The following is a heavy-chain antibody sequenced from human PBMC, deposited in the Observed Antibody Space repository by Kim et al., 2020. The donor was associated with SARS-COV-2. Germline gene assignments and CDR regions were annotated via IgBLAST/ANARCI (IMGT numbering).Heavy chain of an antibody. Sequence: SETLSLTCTVSGGSISSSSYYWGWIRQPPGKGLEWIGSIYYSGSTYYNPSLKSRVTISVDTSKNQFSLKLSSVTAADTAVYYCARQDIAVAGTYYWGQGTLVTVSS. D-gene: IGHD6-19*01. CDR2: IYYSGST. CDR3: ARQDIAVAGTYY. CDR1: GGSISSSSYY. J-gene: IGHJ4*02. V-gene: IGHV4-39*01.